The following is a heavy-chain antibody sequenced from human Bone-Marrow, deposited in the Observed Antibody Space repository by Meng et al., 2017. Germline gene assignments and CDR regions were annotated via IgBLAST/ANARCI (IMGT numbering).Heavy chain of an antibody. CDR3: ASGLSGSYQNWFDP. D-gene: IGHD1-26*01. CDR2: INPNSGGT. Sequence: GRLVLSGAEGRKPGGSVKVSCQASGYTLTGYYMHWVRQAPGQGLEWMGRINPNSGGTNYAQKFQGRVTMTRDTSITTAYMELSSLRSEDTAVYYCASGLSGSYQNWFDPWGQGTLVTVSS. V-gene: IGHV1-2*06. CDR1: GYTLTGYY. J-gene: IGHJ5*02.